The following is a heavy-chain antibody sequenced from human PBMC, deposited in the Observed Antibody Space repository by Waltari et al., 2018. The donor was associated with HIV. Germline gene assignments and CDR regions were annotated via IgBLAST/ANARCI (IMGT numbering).Heavy chain of an antibody. J-gene: IGHJ6*02. Sequence: QVQLVQSGAELKKPGSSVKVSCRASGGIFSSNGITWVRQAPGQGLEWMGGFIPIFGTPNYAQKFQGRVTITADESTGTAYMGLRSLRSEDTAVYYCARRFTWNKSYYYYGLAVWGQGTTVTVSS. CDR1: GGIFSSNG. D-gene: IGHD3-10*01. CDR3: ARRFTWNKSYYYYGLAV. CDR2: FIPIFGTP. V-gene: IGHV1-69*01.